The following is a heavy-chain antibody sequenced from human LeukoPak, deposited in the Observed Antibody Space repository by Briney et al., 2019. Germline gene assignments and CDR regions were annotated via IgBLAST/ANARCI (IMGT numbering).Heavy chain of an antibody. Sequence: SETLSLTCTVSGGSISSSSYYWGWIRQPPGKGLEWIGSIYYSGSTYYNPSLKSRVTISVDTSKHQFSLKLGSVTAADTAVYYCAGGGYIGYDRFDFWGQGTLVTVSS. J-gene: IGHJ4*02. V-gene: IGHV4-39*01. D-gene: IGHD5-12*01. CDR2: IYYSGST. CDR3: AGGGYIGYDRFDF. CDR1: GGSISSSSYY.